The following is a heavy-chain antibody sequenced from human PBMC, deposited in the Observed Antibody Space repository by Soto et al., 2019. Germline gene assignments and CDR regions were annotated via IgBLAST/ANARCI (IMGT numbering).Heavy chain of an antibody. CDR2: IKGEADGGTT. CDR1: GFTFNNAW. D-gene: IGHD3-22*01. J-gene: IGHJ4*02. V-gene: IGHV3-15*01. Sequence: HLVETGGVLVKPGGSLRLSCAASGFTFNNAWLRWVRQAPGKGLEWVGRIKGEADGGTTDYAAPVKGRSTISRDHSKDSIYQRMNSLKTEDTAVYYCTSGLSNGYYNFDYWGQGTPVTVSS. CDR3: TSGLSNGYYNFDY.